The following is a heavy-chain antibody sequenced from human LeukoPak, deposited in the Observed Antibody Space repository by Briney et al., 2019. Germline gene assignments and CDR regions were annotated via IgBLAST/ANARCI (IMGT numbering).Heavy chain of an antibody. V-gene: IGHV3-30-3*01. CDR2: ISYDGSNK. J-gene: IGHJ4*02. CDR1: GFTFSSYA. Sequence: PGRSLRLSCAASGFTFSSYAMHWVRQAPGKGLEWVAVISYDGSNKYYADSVKGRFTISRDNSKNTLYLQMNSLRAEDTAVYYCAKDPPGYSSGWYWGFDYWGQGTLVTVSS. D-gene: IGHD6-19*01. CDR3: AKDPPGYSSGWYWGFDY.